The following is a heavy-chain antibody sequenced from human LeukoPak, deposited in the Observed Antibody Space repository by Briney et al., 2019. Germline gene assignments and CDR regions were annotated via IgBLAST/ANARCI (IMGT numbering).Heavy chain of an antibody. D-gene: IGHD2/OR15-2a*01. V-gene: IGHV1-2*02. Sequence: ASVKVSCKASGHTFTGYYMHWVRQAPGQGLEWMGWINPNNGGTNYGQKFQGRVTMTRDTSISTASMELTRLRSDDTAVYYCARAKDTTEVGADVWGKGTTVTVS. CDR3: ARAKDTTEVGADV. CDR1: GHTFTGYY. J-gene: IGHJ6*03. CDR2: INPNNGGT.